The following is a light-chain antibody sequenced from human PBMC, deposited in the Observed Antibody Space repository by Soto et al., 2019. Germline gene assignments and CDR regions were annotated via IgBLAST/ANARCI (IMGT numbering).Light chain of an antibody. V-gene: IGKV2-28*01. CDR3: MQGLHSPLT. J-gene: IGKJ4*01. CDR1: HSLVRSSGYNY. Sequence: TQSPLSLPVTPREPASIPCRSSHSLVRSSGYNYLAWYLQKPGRSPQLLIYLGSNRASGVPDRFSGSGSGTDFTLKISRVEAEDVGVYYCMQGLHSPLTFGEGTKVDIK. CDR2: LGS.